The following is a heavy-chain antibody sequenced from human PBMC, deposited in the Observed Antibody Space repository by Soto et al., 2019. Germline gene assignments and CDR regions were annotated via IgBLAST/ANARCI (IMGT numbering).Heavy chain of an antibody. J-gene: IGHJ5*02. Sequence: GASVKVSCKASGYTFTSYGISWVRQAPGQGLEWMGGIIPIFGTANYAQKFQGRVTITADESTSTAYMELSSLRSEDTAVYYCARDLDCISTSCYDPWGQGTLVTVSS. CDR1: GYTFTSYG. V-gene: IGHV1-69*13. CDR2: IIPIFGTA. D-gene: IGHD2-2*01. CDR3: ARDLDCISTSCYDP.